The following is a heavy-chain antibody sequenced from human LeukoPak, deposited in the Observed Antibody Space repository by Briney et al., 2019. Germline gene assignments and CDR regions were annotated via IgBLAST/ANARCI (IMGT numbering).Heavy chain of an antibody. V-gene: IGHV1-18*01. CDR1: GYTFTSYG. J-gene: IGHJ3*02. CDR3: ARGPRITIFGVVMANDAFGI. Sequence: GASVKVSCKASGYTFTSYGISWVRQAPGQGLEWMGWISAYNGNTNYAQKLQGRVTMTTDTSTSTAYMELSRLRFDDTVVYYCARGPRITIFGVVMANDAFGIWGQGTMVTVSS. D-gene: IGHD3-3*01. CDR2: ISAYNGNT.